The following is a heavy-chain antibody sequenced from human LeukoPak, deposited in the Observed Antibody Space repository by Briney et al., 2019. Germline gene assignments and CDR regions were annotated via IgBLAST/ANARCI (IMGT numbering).Heavy chain of an antibody. D-gene: IGHD3-10*01. Sequence: GGSLRLSCAASGFTFSSYSMNWVRQAPGKGLEWVANIKQDGSEKYYVDSVKGRFTISRDNAKNSLYLQMNSLRAEDTAVYYCARDRVETHYGFGELPETGFDPWGQGTLVTVSS. J-gene: IGHJ5*02. V-gene: IGHV3-7*03. CDR1: GFTFSSYS. CDR2: IKQDGSEK. CDR3: ARDRVETHYGFGELPETGFDP.